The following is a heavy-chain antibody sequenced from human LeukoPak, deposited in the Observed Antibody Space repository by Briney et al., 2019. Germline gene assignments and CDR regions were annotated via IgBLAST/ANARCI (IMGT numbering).Heavy chain of an antibody. D-gene: IGHD4-17*01. J-gene: IGHJ4*02. CDR3: AKEQVYGDGGKMCFDY. CDR2: INNGRT. V-gene: IGHV3-23*01. Sequence: GGSLRLSCAASGFTFSSYAMSWVRQAPGKGLEGVSAINNGRTYYADSVKGRFTISRDNSKNTLYLQMDSLRAEDTAVYYCAKEQVYGDGGKMCFDYWGQGTLVTVSS. CDR1: GFTFSSYA.